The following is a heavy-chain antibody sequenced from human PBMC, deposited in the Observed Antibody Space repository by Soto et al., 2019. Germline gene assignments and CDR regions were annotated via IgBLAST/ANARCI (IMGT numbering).Heavy chain of an antibody. V-gene: IGHV4-30-2*01. J-gene: IGHJ6*02. CDR2: IYHTGAP. D-gene: IGHD3-3*01. CDR1: GGSISTSDYS. CDR3: VRERTIFGVAPGGGVDV. Sequence: QLQLQESGSGLVKSSQTLSLTCAVSGGSISTSDYSWSWIRQPPGRGLEWIGSIYHTGAPHYVPSLKIRLTMSLDRSKTLFSRDLCSVTSADTALYYCVRERTIFGVAPGGGVDVWGQGTTVTVSS.